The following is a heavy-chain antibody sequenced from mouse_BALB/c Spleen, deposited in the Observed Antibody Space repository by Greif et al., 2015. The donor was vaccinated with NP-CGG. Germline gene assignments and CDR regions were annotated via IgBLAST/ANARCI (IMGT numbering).Heavy chain of an antibody. CDR2: INPSTGYT. D-gene: IGHD1-1*01. V-gene: IGHV1-7*01. CDR3: ASYYYGSSYAMDY. J-gene: IGHJ4*01. Sequence: QVQLQQSGAELAKPGASVKMSCKASGYTFTSYWMHWVKQRPGQGLEWIGYINPSTGYTEYNQKFKDKATLTADKSSSTAYMQLSSLTSEDSAVYYCASYYYGSSYAMDYWGQGTPVTVSS. CDR1: GYTFTSYW.